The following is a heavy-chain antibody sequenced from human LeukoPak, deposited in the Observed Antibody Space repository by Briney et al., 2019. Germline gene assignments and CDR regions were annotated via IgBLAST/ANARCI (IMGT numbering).Heavy chain of an antibody. D-gene: IGHD5-18*01. CDR2: ISDDGSNE. CDR1: GFTFSSYA. CDR3: ARGRGYSWGGRGYYYYMDV. V-gene: IGHV3-30-3*01. Sequence: PGGSLRLSCAASGFTFSSYAMHWVRQAPGKGLEWVAIISDDGSNEYYADSVKGRFTISRDNAKNSLYLQMNSLRAEDTAVYYCARGRGYSWGGRGYYYYMDVWGKGTTVTVSS. J-gene: IGHJ6*03.